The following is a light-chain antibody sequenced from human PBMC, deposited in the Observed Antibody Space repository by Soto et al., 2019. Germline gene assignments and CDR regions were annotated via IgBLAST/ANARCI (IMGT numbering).Light chain of an antibody. CDR3: AAWDDSLNGLV. J-gene: IGLJ2*01. CDR2: SNT. V-gene: IGLV1-44*01. CDR1: SSNIGSNP. Sequence: QSVLTQPPSASGTPGQRVTISCSGSSSNIGSNPVNWYQQLPGTAPKLLIYSNTQRPSGVPDRFSGSKSGTSASLAISGLQSEDEADYYCAAWDDSLNGLVFGGGTKVAAL.